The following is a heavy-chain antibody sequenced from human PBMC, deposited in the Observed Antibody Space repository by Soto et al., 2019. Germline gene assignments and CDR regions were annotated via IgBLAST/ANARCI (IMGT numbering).Heavy chain of an antibody. CDR1: GFIFNNYA. J-gene: IGHJ4*02. D-gene: IGHD5-18*01. V-gene: IGHV3-23*01. CDR3: AKALVPALTAKFGY. Sequence: GGSLRLSCAASGFIFNNYAMTWVRQAPGKGLEWVSTVTASGGGTFYANSVKGRFTISRDNSRNTLHLQMSSLRVEDTALYYCAKALVPALTAKFGYWGQGTLVTVSS. CDR2: VTASGGGT.